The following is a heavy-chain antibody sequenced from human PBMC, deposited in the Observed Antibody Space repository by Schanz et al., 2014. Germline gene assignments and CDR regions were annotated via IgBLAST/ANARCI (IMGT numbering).Heavy chain of an antibody. CDR1: GFIFSNSW. CDR3: ARDGDFDY. V-gene: IGHV3-7*01. Sequence: EVQLVESGGGLVQPGGSLRLSCAASGFIFSNSWMSWVRQAPGKGLEWVANIKQDGSEKYYVDSVQGRFTISRDNAKNTLFLQMSSLRAEDTAVYYCARDGDFDYWGQGTLVTVSS. CDR2: IKQDGSEK. J-gene: IGHJ4*02.